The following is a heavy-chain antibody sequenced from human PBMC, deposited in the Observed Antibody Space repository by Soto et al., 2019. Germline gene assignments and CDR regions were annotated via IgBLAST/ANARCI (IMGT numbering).Heavy chain of an antibody. CDR1: GFTFSSYA. J-gene: IGHJ4*02. D-gene: IGHD3-10*01. V-gene: IGHV3-23*01. CDR2: ISGSGGST. CDR3: AKGHVLLWFGELTPWYYFDY. Sequence: GGSLRLSCAASGFTFSSYAMSWVRQAPGKGLEWVSAISGSGGSTYYADSVKGRFTISRDNSKNTLYLQMNSLRAEDTAVYYCAKGHVLLWFGELTPWYYFDYWGQGTLVTVSS.